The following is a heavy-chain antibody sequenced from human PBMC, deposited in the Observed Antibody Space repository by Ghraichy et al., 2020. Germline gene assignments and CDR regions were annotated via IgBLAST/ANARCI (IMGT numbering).Heavy chain of an antibody. D-gene: IGHD1-7*01. CDR2: INHSGST. V-gene: IGHV4-34*01. J-gene: IGHJ3*02. Sequence: SETLSLTCAVYGGSFSGYYWSWIRQPPGKGLEWIGEINHSGSTNYNPSLKSRVTISVDTSKNQFSLKLSSVTAADTAVYYCARGFGNWNYQSAFDIWGQGTMVTVSS. CDR1: GGSFSGYY. CDR3: ARGFGNWNYQSAFDI.